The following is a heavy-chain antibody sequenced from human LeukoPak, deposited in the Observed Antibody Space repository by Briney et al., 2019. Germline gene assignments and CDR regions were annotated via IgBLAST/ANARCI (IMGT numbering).Heavy chain of an antibody. Sequence: SETLSLTCAVYGGSFNTYYWNWIRQSPGKGLEWIGEINHTGTTNYNPSLKGRFTISVDTSKNQFSLKLSSVTAADTAVYYCARDRTGQQLISRKDYYYMDVWGKGTTVTISS. J-gene: IGHJ6*03. V-gene: IGHV4-34*01. CDR2: INHTGTT. CDR1: GGSFNTYY. CDR3: ARDRTGQQLISRKDYYYMDV. D-gene: IGHD4-11*01.